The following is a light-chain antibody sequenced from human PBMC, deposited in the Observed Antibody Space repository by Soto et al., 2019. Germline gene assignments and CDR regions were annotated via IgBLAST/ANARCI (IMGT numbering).Light chain of an antibody. CDR2: GAS. J-gene: IGKJ1*01. V-gene: IGKV3-15*01. Sequence: VMTQSPGTVSVSPGEGATLSCGASQTIGTFLAWYQYKPGQSPTLLIYGASTRAPGVPARFSGSGSGTEFTLTISSLQSEDFAVYYCQQYKFWPRTFGQGTKVDIK. CDR1: QTIGTF. CDR3: QQYKFWPRT.